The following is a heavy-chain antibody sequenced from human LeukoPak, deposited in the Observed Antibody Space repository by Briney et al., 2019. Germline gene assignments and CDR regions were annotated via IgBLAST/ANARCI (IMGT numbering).Heavy chain of an antibody. CDR2: ISGSGGGT. V-gene: IGHV3-23*01. Sequence: GGSLRLSCAASGFTFSSYAMSWVCQAPGKGLEWVSAISGSGGGTYYADSVKGRFTISRDNSKNTLYLQMNSLRAEDTAVYYCAATNYDFWSGFSYWGQGTLVTVSS. CDR3: AATNYDFWSGFSY. J-gene: IGHJ4*02. D-gene: IGHD3-3*01. CDR1: GFTFSSYA.